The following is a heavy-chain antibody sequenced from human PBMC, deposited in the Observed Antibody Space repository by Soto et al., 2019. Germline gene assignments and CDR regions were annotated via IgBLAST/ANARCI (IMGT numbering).Heavy chain of an antibody. D-gene: IGHD6-25*01. CDR1: GFTFSSYA. Sequence: SLRLSCAASGFTFSSYAMSWVRQAPGKGLEWVSAISGSGGSTYYADSVKGRFTISRDNSKNTLYLQMNSLRAEDTAVYYCAKGSGSRNAFDIWGQGTMVTVSS. CDR2: ISGSGGST. CDR3: AKGSGSRNAFDI. J-gene: IGHJ3*02. V-gene: IGHV3-23*01.